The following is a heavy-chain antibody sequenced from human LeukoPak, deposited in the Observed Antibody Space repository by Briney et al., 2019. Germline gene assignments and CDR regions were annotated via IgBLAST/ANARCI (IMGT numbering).Heavy chain of an antibody. D-gene: IGHD3-10*01. V-gene: IGHV1-69*05. CDR1: GGTFSSYA. CDR2: IIPIFGTA. CDR3: ARSGITMVRGVIIT. J-gene: IGHJ4*02. Sequence: ASVKVSCKASGGTFSSYAISWVRQAPGQGLEWMGGIIPIFGTATYAQKFQGRVTITTDESTSTTYMELSSLRSEDTAVYYCARSGITMVRGVIITWGQGTLVTVSS.